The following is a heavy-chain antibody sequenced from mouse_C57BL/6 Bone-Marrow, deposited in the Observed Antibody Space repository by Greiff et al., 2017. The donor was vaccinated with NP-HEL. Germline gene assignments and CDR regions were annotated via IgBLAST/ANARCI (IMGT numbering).Heavy chain of an antibody. Sequence: EVQLQQSGPELVKPGASVKISCKASGYSFTGYYMNWVKQSPEKSLEWIGEINPSTGGTTYNQKFKAKATLTVDKSSSTAYMQLKSLTSEDSAVYYCASPIVTTCPYAMDYWGQGTSVTVSS. CDR3: ASPIVTTCPYAMDY. D-gene: IGHD2-5*01. CDR2: INPSTGGT. J-gene: IGHJ4*01. CDR1: GYSFTGYY. V-gene: IGHV1-42*01.